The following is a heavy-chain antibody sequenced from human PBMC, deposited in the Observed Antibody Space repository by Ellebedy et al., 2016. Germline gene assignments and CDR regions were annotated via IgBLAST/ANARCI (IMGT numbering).Heavy chain of an antibody. CDR3: ARGHYDFWSGGSYYMDV. D-gene: IGHD3-3*01. V-gene: IGHV3-33*01. J-gene: IGHJ6*03. Sequence: GGSLRLSXAASGFTFSSYGMHWVRQAPGKGLEWVAVIWYDGSNKYYADSVKGRFTISRDNSKNTLYLQMNSLRAEDTAVYYCARGHYDFWSGGSYYMDVWGKGTTVTVSS. CDR1: GFTFSSYG. CDR2: IWYDGSNK.